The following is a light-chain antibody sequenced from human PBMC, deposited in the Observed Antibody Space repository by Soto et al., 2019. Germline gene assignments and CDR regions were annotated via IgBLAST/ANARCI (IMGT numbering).Light chain of an antibody. V-gene: IGKV3-11*01. Sequence: EIVLTQSPVTLSLSPGERVTLSCRASQNIAKYLAWYQQRPGQAPRLLFYDTFNRATGIPPRLSGSGSGTDVTLTISSLEPEDFEVYYCQQLSDCPWTFGQGTKVEVK. CDR2: DTF. CDR1: QNIAKY. J-gene: IGKJ1*01. CDR3: QQLSDCPWT.